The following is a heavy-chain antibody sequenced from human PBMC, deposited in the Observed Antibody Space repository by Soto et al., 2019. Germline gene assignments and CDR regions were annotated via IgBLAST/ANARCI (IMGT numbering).Heavy chain of an antibody. CDR1: GFTFDDYA. V-gene: IGHV3-9*01. CDR2: ISWNSGSI. CDR3: AKDTYYDLWSGYQRGMDV. Sequence: EVQLVESGGGLVQPGRSLRLSCEASGFTFDDYAMHWVRQAPGKGLEWVSGISWNSGSIGYADSVKGRFTISRDNAKNSLFLQINSLRAEDTASSYCAKDTYYDLWSGYQRGMDVWGQGTTVTVSS. J-gene: IGHJ6*02. D-gene: IGHD3-3*01.